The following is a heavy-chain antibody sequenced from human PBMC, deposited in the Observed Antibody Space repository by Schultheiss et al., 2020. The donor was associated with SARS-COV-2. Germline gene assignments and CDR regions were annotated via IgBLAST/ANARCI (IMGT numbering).Heavy chain of an antibody. D-gene: IGHD5/OR15-5a*01. CDR2: ISGGGGDT. Sequence: GESLKISCAASGFTFSSYSMNWVRQAPGRGLEWVSGISGGGGDTWNAESVRGRFTVSRDNSRNTLYLQMDSLRVDDTAVYYCAKDGYGVVDYWGQGTLVTVSS. CDR3: AKDGYGVVDY. J-gene: IGHJ4*02. V-gene: IGHV3-23*01. CDR1: GFTFSSYS.